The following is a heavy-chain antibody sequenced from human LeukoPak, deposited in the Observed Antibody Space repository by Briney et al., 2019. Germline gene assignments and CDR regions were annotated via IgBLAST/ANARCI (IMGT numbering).Heavy chain of an antibody. CDR2: ITWDGGST. D-gene: IGHD3-10*01. V-gene: IGHV3-43*01. CDR3: AKGKNTGSYLSHVDY. Sequence: PGGSLRLSCAASGLTFTNAWVNWVRQAPGKGLEWVSLITWDGGSTYYADSVKGRFTISRDNSKNSLYLQMNSLRTEDTALYYCAKGKNTGSYLSHVDYWGQGTLVTVSS. J-gene: IGHJ4*02. CDR1: GLTFTNAW.